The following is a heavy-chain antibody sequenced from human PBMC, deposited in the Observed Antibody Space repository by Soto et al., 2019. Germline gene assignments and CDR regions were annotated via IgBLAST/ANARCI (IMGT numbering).Heavy chain of an antibody. D-gene: IGHD1-26*01. CDR3: AKEGGLSGSYYISSSYYFDY. CDR1: ESTLVTFA. V-gene: IGHV3-30*18. Sequence: QVQLVESGEGGAHPGGSLGLSCAAFESTLVTFAIHWFRRAPGKGWGWVPIISYDGGNKYHADSGKGRFTISRDNSTNTLYLQMNSLRAEDTSVYYCAKEGGLSGSYYISSSYYFDYWGQGTLVTVSS. CDR2: ISYDGGNK. J-gene: IGHJ4*02.